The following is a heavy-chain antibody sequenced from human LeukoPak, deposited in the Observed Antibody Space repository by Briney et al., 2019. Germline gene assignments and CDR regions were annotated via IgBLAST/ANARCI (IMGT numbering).Heavy chain of an antibody. V-gene: IGHV3-74*01. CDR2: INSDGSTT. CDR3: GTWGIVAALDR. CDR1: GFTFNSSW. Sequence: GGSLRLSCAASGFTFNSSWMHWVRHAPGKGLVRVSCINSDGSTTSYADSVKGRFTISRDNAQNSLYLQMNSLRAEDSGVYYCGTWGIVAALDRWGQGTLVTVSS. J-gene: IGHJ5*02. D-gene: IGHD5-12*01.